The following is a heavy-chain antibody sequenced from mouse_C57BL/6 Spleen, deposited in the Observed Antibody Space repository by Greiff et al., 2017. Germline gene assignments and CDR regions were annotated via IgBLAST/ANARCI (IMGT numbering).Heavy chain of an antibody. J-gene: IGHJ2*01. CDR3: ARNPGSLHYFDY. D-gene: IGHD3-2*02. CDR2: IWSGGST. Sequence: QVQLQQSGPGLVQPSQSLSITCTVSGFSLTSYGVHWVRQSPGKGLGWLGVIWSGGSTDYNAAFISKLSFSKDNSKSQVFFKMNSLQTDDTAIYYCARNPGSLHYFDYWGQGTTLTVSS. CDR1: GFSLTSYG. V-gene: IGHV2-2*01.